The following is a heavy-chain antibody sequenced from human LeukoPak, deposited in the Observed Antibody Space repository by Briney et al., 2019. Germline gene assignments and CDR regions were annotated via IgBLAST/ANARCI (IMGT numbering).Heavy chain of an antibody. V-gene: IGHV3-23*01. Sequence: PGGSLRLSCAASGFTFDDYAMHWVRQGPGKGLEWVSAISGSGGSTYYADSVKGRFTVSRDNSKNTLYLQMNSLRAEDTAVYYCAKGYYGSGTYPFDYWGQGTLVTVSS. CDR3: AKGYYGSGTYPFDY. D-gene: IGHD3-10*01. J-gene: IGHJ4*02. CDR1: GFTFDDYA. CDR2: ISGSGGST.